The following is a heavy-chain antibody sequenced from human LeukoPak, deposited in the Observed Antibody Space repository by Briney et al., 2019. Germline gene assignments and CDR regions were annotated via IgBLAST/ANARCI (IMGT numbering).Heavy chain of an antibody. CDR3: ARDYWNLYENNDSNRDFDN. CDR2: IAGDR. J-gene: IGHJ4*02. CDR1: GYTFSNYG. D-gene: IGHD1-1*01. V-gene: IGHV1-18*01. Sequence: GPVKVSCKASGYTFSNYGISWVRQAPGQGLEWMAWIAGDRIYAPQFQGRLIISTDPSTSTAYMELRSLRSDDTAVYYCARDYWNLYENNDSNRDFDNWGQGTLLTVSS.